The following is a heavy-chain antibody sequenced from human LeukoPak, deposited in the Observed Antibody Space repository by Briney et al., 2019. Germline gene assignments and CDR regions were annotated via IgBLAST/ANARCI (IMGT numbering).Heavy chain of an antibody. J-gene: IGHJ6*02. CDR3: ARDYSNYGRYYYGMDV. CDR1: GGSISSYY. CDR2: IYYSGNT. V-gene: IGHV4-59*01. Sequence: PSETLSLTCTVSGGSISSYYWTWIRQPPGKGLEWIGYIYYSGNTNYNPSLKGRVTISVDTSKNQFSLKLSSVTAADTAVYYCARDYSNYGRYYYGMDVWGQGTTVTVSS. D-gene: IGHD4-11*01.